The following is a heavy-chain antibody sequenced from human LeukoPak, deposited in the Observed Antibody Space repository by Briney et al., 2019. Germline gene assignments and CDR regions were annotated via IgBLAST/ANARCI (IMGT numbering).Heavy chain of an antibody. CDR1: GYTFTSYY. V-gene: IGHV1-46*01. D-gene: IGHD5-12*01. Sequence: ASVKVSCKASGYTFTSYYMHWVRQAPGQGLEWMGIINPSGGSTSYAQKFQGRVTMTRDTSTSTVYMELSSLRSEDTAVYYCARDLYSGYDSDAFDIWGQGTMVTVSS. J-gene: IGHJ3*02. CDR2: INPSGGST. CDR3: ARDLYSGYDSDAFDI.